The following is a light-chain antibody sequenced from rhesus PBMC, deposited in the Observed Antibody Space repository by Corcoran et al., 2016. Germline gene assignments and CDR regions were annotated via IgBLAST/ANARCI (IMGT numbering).Light chain of an antibody. CDR2: KAY. J-gene: IGKJ3*01. CDR1: QSIRSW. Sequence: DIQMTQSPSSLPASVGDTVTINCRASQSIRSWLDWYQQKPGKAPKLLFYKAYYLQSGVPSRFTGSGSWTEFTLTISNLQPTDFATYYCLQYSSSPFTFGPGTKLDIK. CDR3: LQYSSSPFT. V-gene: IGKV1-22*01.